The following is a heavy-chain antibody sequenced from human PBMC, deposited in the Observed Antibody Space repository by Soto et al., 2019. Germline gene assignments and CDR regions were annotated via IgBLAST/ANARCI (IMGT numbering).Heavy chain of an antibody. CDR2: IYYSGST. J-gene: IGHJ6*02. CDR3: ARSGYSYGCSLGMDA. Sequence: QVQLQESGPGLVKPSQTLSLTCTVSGGSISSGGYYWSWIRQHPGKGLEWIGYIYYSGSTYYNPSMKSRVTISVDPSKPQFSLKVSLVTAPATAVYYCARSGYSYGCSLGMDAWGHGTTVTVSS. D-gene: IGHD5-18*01. CDR1: GGSISSGGYY. V-gene: IGHV4-31*03.